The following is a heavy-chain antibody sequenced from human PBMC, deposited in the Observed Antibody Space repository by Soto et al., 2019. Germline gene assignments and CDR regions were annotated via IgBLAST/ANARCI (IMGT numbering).Heavy chain of an antibody. CDR2: INPSGGST. V-gene: IGHV1-46*01. D-gene: IGHD2-15*01. CDR1: GDTFTIYD. Sequence: GASVEVSCKASGDTFTIYDMDWLRQAPGQGPEWMGIINPSGGSTSYAQKFQGRVTMTRDTSTSTVYMELSSLRSEDTAVYYCARDPSGGYFDYWGQGTLVTVSS. CDR3: ARDPSGGYFDY. J-gene: IGHJ4*02.